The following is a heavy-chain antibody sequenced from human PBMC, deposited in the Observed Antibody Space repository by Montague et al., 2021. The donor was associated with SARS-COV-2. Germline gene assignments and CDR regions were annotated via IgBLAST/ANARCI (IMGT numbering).Heavy chain of an antibody. J-gene: IGHJ4*02. CDR1: GDSITNHY. CDR3: ARDRFDFGAGRQGTIDF. D-gene: IGHD3-10*01. CDR2: MHFTGKT. V-gene: IGHV4-4*07. Sequence: SETLSLTCSASGDSITNHYWSWIRQPAGKGLEWIGRMHFTGKTNFSPFFSSRLTMSADTSKNQFSLKLTSATAAGTAIYFCARDRFDFGAGRQGTIDFWGQGTLVTVSS.